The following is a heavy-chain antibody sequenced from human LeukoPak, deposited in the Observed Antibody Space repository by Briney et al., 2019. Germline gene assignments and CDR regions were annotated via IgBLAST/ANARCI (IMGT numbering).Heavy chain of an antibody. J-gene: IGHJ3*02. CDR1: GGSISSSSYY. D-gene: IGHD6-25*01. CDR2: IYYSGST. CDR3: ARPYSSGWRGAFDI. Sequence: SETLSLTCTVSGGSISSSSYYWGWIRQPPGKGLEWIGSIYYSGSTYYNPSLKSRVTISVDTSKNQFSLRLNSVTAADTAVYYCARPYSSGWRGAFDIWGQGTMVTVSS. V-gene: IGHV4-39*07.